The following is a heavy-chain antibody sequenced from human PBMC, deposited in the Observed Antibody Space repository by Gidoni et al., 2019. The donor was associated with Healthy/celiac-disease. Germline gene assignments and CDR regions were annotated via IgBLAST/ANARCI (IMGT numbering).Heavy chain of an antibody. V-gene: IGHV4-34*01. CDR3: ARRGQGYSSSWKGNAFDI. CDR2: INHRGST. J-gene: IGHJ3*02. Sequence: QVQLQPWGAGLLKPSQTLSLTCAVYGGSFSGYYWSWIRQPPGKGLEWIGEINHRGSTNYTPSRKSRVTISVDTSKNQFSLKLSSVTAADTAVYYCARRGQGYSSSWKGNAFDIWGQGTMVTVSS. CDR1: GGSFSGYY. D-gene: IGHD6-13*01.